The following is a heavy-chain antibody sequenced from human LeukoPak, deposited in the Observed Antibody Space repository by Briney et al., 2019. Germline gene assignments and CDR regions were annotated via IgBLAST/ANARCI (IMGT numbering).Heavy chain of an antibody. J-gene: IGHJ6*03. CDR1: GYTFTGYY. V-gene: IGHV1-2*02. Sequence: ASVKVSCKASGYTFTGYYMHWVRQGPGQGLEWMGWINPNSGGTNYAQKFQGRVTMTRDTSISTAYMELSRLRSDDTAVYYCARGRGIAVAGSPFYYYYYMDVWGKGTTVTISS. D-gene: IGHD6-19*01. CDR2: INPNSGGT. CDR3: ARGRGIAVAGSPFYYYYYMDV.